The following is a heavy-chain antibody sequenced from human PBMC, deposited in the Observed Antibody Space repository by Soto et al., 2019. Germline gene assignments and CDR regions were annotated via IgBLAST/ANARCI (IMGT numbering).Heavy chain of an antibody. CDR2: INPSGGST. J-gene: IGHJ5*02. V-gene: IGHV1-46*01. D-gene: IGHD3-22*01. CDR1: GYTFTSYY. Sequence: ASVKVSCKASGYTFTSYYMHWVRQAPGQGLEWMGIINPSGGSTSYAQKFQGRVTMTRDTSTSTVYMELSSLRSEDTAVYYCARDPDYYDSSGSLTRFDPWGQGTLVTV. CDR3: ARDPDYYDSSGSLTRFDP.